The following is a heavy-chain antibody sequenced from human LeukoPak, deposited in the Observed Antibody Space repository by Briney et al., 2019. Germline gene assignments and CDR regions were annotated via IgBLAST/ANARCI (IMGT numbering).Heavy chain of an antibody. D-gene: IGHD3-3*01. CDR2: VSAYNGNT. V-gene: IGHV1-18*01. J-gene: IGHJ6*02. CDR1: GYTFTSYG. CDR3: ARDPDAYYDFWSGYYGYYYYYGMDV. Sequence: ASVKVSCKASGYTFTSYGISWVPQAPGHGLEWMGWVSAYNGNTNYAQKLQGRVTMTTDTSTSTAYMELRSLRSDDTAVYYCARDPDAYYDFWSGYYGYYYYYGMDVWGQGTTVTVSS.